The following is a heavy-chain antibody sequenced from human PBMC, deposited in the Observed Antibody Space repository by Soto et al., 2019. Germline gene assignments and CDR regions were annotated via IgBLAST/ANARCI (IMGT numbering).Heavy chain of an antibody. CDR1: GYNFNSYG. CDR3: ARMATFGSLNWFDP. V-gene: IGHV1-8*01. D-gene: IGHD3-16*01. J-gene: IGHJ5*02. CDR2: MNPGSGDT. Sequence: ASVKVSCKASGYNFNSYGITWVRQAPGLGLEWMGWMNPGSGDTGYAQKFQGRVTMTRDISIATAYMELSSLRSDDTAIYYCARMATFGSLNWFDPWGQGTLVTVSS.